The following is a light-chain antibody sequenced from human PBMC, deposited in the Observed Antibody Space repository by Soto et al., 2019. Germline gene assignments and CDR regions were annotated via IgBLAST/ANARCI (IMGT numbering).Light chain of an antibody. V-gene: IGKV3-20*01. Sequence: EIVLTQSPGTLSLSPGERATLSWRASQSVSSSYLAWYQQKPGQAPRLLIYGASNRATGIPDRFSGSGSGTDFTLTISRLEPEDFAVYYCKQYGNSPITFGQGTRLEIK. CDR2: GAS. J-gene: IGKJ5*01. CDR1: QSVSSSY. CDR3: KQYGNSPIT.